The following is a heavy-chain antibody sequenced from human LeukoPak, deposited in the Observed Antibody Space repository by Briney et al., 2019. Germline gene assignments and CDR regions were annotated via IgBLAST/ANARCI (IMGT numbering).Heavy chain of an antibody. CDR1: GFTFSSYA. D-gene: IGHD5-12*01. CDR3: EGSGYSGYDPYYFDY. Sequence: GGSLRLSCAASGFTFSSYAMNWVRQAPGKGLEWVSGISSGGGNTYYADSVKGRFTISRDNAKNSLYLQMNSLRAEDTAVYYCEGSGYSGYDPYYFDYWGQGTLVTVSS. J-gene: IGHJ4*02. V-gene: IGHV3-23*01. CDR2: ISSGGGNT.